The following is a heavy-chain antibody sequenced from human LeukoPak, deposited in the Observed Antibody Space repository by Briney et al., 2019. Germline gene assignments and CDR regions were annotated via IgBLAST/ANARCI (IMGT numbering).Heavy chain of an antibody. D-gene: IGHD4-11*01. Sequence: GGSLRLSCAASGFPFDDYGMLWVRQAPGKGLEWVSYISSSSSTIYYADSVKGRFTISRDNAKNSLYLQMNSLRAEDTAVYYCASDNYGILDYWGQGTLVTVSS. CDR1: GFPFDDYG. CDR3: ASDNYGILDY. CDR2: ISSSSSTI. J-gene: IGHJ4*02. V-gene: IGHV3-48*01.